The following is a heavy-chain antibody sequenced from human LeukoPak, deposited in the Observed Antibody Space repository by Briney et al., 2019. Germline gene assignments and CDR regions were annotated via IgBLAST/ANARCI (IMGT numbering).Heavy chain of an antibody. CDR2: IYYSGST. D-gene: IGHD4-23*01. CDR3: ARLRVQNYGGNWGFDY. CDR1: GGSISSSSYY. V-gene: IGHV4-39*01. J-gene: IGHJ4*02. Sequence: PSETLSLTCTVSGGSISSSSYYWGWIRQPPGKGLEWIGSIYYSGSTYYNPSLKSRVTISVDTSKNQFSLKLSSVTAADTALYYCARLRVQNYGGNWGFDYWGQGTLVTVSS.